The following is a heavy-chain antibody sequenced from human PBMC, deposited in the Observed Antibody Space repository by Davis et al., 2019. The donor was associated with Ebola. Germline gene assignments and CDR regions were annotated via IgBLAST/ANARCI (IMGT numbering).Heavy chain of an antibody. J-gene: IGHJ4*02. D-gene: IGHD2-21*01. CDR2: INGGGTMT. V-gene: IGHV3-74*03. Sequence: GESLKISCAASGFTFSTHWMHWVRQAPGRGLVWVSRINGGGTMTTYADPVKGRFTISRDNAKNTLYLQMNNLRAEDTAVYYCARGIGEDWGQGTLVTVSA. CDR3: ARGIGED. CDR1: GFTFSTHW.